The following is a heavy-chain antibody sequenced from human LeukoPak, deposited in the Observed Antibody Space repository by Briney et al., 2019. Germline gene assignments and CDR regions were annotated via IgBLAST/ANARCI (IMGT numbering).Heavy chain of an antibody. V-gene: IGHV4-61*02. D-gene: IGHD2-2*02. Sequence: PSQTLSLTCTVSGGSISSGSYYWSWIRQPAGKGLEWIGRIYTSGSTNYNPSLKSRVTISVDTSKNQFSLKLSSVTAADTAVYYCARATVVVPAAIRSTSEYYYYMDVWGKGTTVTVSS. CDR1: GGSISSGSYY. J-gene: IGHJ6*03. CDR3: ARATVVVPAAIRSTSEYYYYMDV. CDR2: IYTSGST.